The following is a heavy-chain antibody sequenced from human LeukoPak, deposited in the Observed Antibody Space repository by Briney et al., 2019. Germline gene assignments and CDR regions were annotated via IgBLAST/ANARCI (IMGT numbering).Heavy chain of an antibody. Sequence: PGGSLRLSCAASGFTFSSYSMNWVRQAPGKGLEWVAVISYDGKKTYYADSVKGRFTLSRDDSQNTVYLQMNSLRDDDTALYYCVRGSKIRGVIPEGEFDYWGQGTLVTVSS. J-gene: IGHJ4*02. V-gene: IGHV3-30*03. CDR1: GFTFSSYS. CDR2: ISYDGKKT. D-gene: IGHD3-10*01. CDR3: VRGSKIRGVIPEGEFDY.